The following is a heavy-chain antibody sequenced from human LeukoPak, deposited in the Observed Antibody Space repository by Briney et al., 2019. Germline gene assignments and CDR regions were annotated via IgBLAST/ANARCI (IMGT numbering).Heavy chain of an antibody. CDR2: ISAYNGNT. V-gene: IGHV1-18*01. CDR3: ASARHWNDYLIY. Sequence: ASVEVSCKACGYTFSSYGISWVRQAPGQGLEWMGWISAYNGNTNYPQKLQGRVTMTSDTSTSTAYLEVRSLRTDDTAVYFCASARHWNDYLIYWGQGTLVAVSS. D-gene: IGHD1-1*01. CDR1: GYTFSSYG. J-gene: IGHJ4*02.